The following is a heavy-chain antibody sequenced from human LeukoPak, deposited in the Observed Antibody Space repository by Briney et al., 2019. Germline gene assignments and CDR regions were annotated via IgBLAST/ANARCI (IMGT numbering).Heavy chain of an antibody. J-gene: IGHJ4*02. CDR1: GGSIRSSF. CDR2: IYPSGNT. D-gene: IGHD3-3*01. Sequence: PSETLSLTCAVSGGSIRSSFWAWIRQPAGKGLEWIGRIYPSGNTNYNPSLKNRLTMSVDTSKNQFSLKLSSVTAADTAVYYCARIGTTYCDFWSGYYYFDYWGQGTLVTVSS. CDR3: ARIGTTYCDFWSGYYYFDY. V-gene: IGHV4-4*07.